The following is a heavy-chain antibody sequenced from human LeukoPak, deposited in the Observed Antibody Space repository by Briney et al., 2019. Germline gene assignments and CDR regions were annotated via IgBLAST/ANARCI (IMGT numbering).Heavy chain of an antibody. CDR2: IYYSGST. V-gene: IGHV4-59*01. Sequence: PSETLSLTCTVSGGSISNYYWSWIRQPPGKGLEWIGYIYYSGSTNYNPSLKSRVTISVDTSKNQFSLKLSSVTAADTAVYYCARAPYDSSGQVGYAFDIWGQGTMVTVSS. J-gene: IGHJ3*02. CDR3: ARAPYDSSGQVGYAFDI. CDR1: GGSISNYY. D-gene: IGHD3-22*01.